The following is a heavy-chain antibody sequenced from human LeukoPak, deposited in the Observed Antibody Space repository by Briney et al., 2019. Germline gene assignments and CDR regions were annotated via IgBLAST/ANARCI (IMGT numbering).Heavy chain of an antibody. CDR1: GFTFWTSG. CDR2: IWYNGNQ. CDR3: GREDCNKVRCYGASDA. V-gene: IGHV3-33*01. D-gene: IGHD2/OR15-2a*01. J-gene: IGHJ5*02. Sequence: GGTLRLSCATSGFTFWTSGMHWVRQAPGKGLEWVSSIWYNGNQYYADSVKGRFTISRDNAKNSLSLQMNSLRGEDTAVYYCGREDCNKVRCYGASDAWGQGTLVTVSS.